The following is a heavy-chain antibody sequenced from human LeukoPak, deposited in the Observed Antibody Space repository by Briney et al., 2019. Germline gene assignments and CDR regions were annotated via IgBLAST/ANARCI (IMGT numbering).Heavy chain of an antibody. V-gene: IGHV4-39*01. J-gene: IGHJ4*02. D-gene: IGHD6-19*01. CDR2: IYYSGST. CDR3: ARSGPQWLVTSYYFDY. CDR1: GGSISSSSYY. Sequence: SETLSLTCTVSGGSISSSSYYWGWIRQPPGKGLEWIGSIYYSGSTYYNPSLKSRVTISVDTSKNQFSLKLSSVTAADTAVYYCARSGPQWLVTSYYFDYWGQGALVTVSS.